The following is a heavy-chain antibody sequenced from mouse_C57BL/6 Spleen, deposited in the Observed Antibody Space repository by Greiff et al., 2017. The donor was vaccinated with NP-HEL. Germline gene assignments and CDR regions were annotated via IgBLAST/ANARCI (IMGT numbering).Heavy chain of an antibody. J-gene: IGHJ3*01. CDR1: GFTFSSYA. CDR2: ISDGGSYT. CDR3: ARDRDYYGSSSFAY. V-gene: IGHV5-4*01. D-gene: IGHD1-1*01. Sequence: EVKLVESGGGLVKPGGSLTLSCAASGFTFSSYAMSWVRQTPEKRLEWVATISDGGSYTYYPDNVKGRFTISRDNAKNNLYLQMSHLKSEDTAVYYCARDRDYYGSSSFAYWGQGTLVTVSA.